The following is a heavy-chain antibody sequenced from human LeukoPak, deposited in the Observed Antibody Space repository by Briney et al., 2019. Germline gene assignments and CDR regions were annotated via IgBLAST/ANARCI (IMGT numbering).Heavy chain of an antibody. CDR3: ARLAALGGGPFDV. Sequence: GGSLRLSCAASGFSLSSHWMAWLRRAPGKGLEGVATINNYANVMYYLESVKGRFTISRDDAKNSLYLQMSSLRAEDTAVFYCARLAALGGGPFDVCGQGTGVTVSS. CDR2: INNYANVM. V-gene: IGHV3-7*01. J-gene: IGHJ3*01. CDR1: GFSLSSHW. D-gene: IGHD2-15*01.